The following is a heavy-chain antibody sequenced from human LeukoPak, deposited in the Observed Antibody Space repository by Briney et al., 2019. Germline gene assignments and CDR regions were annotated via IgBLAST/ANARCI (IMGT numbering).Heavy chain of an antibody. J-gene: IGHJ4*02. D-gene: IGHD3-10*01. CDR3: ARVGIKSSRGVTPPYYFDY. Sequence: SETLSLTCTVSGGSISSYYWSWIRQPPGKGLEWIGYIYYSGSTNYNPSLKSRVTISVDTSKNQFSLKLSSVTAADTAVYYCARVGIKSSRGVTPPYYFDYWGRGTLVTVSS. CDR2: IYYSGST. CDR1: GGSISSYY. V-gene: IGHV4-59*01.